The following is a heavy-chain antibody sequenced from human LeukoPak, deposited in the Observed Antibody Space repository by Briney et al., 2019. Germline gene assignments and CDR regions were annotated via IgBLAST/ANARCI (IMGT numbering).Heavy chain of an antibody. CDR2: IYYSGST. CDR1: GGSISSSSYY. CDR3: ARDDRVTQKDYYDSSGYEQGGAFDI. J-gene: IGHJ3*02. Sequence: SETLSLTCTVSGGSISSSSYYWGWIRQPPGRGLEWIGSIYYSGSTYYNPSLKSRVTISVDTSKNQFSLKLSSVTAADTAVYYCARDDRVTQKDYYDSSGYEQGGAFDIWGQGTMVTVSS. D-gene: IGHD3-22*01. V-gene: IGHV4-39*07.